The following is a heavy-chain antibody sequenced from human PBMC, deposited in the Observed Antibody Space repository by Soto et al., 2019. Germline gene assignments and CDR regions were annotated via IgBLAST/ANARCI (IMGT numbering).Heavy chain of an antibody. CDR1: GYTFTSYA. Sequence: QVQLVQSGAEVKKPGASVKVSCKASGYTFTSYAMHWVRQAPGQRLEWMGWINAGNGNTKYSQKFQGRVTITRDTSASTAYMELSSLRSEDMAVYYCARDIAAAGTPGFDYWGQGTLVTVSS. CDR2: INAGNGNT. CDR3: ARDIAAAGTPGFDY. J-gene: IGHJ4*02. V-gene: IGHV1-3*01. D-gene: IGHD6-13*01.